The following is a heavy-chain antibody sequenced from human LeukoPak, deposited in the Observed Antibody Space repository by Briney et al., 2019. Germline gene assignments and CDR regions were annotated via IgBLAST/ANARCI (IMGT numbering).Heavy chain of an antibody. CDR1: EYTFTSYY. J-gene: IGHJ4*02. Sequence: ASVKVSCKASEYTFTSYYMHWVRQAPGQGLEWMGIINPSGGSTSYAQKLQGRVTMTRDTSTSTVYMELSSLRSEDTAVYYCARDLYSSRFDYWGQGTLVTVSS. CDR3: ARDLYSSRFDY. CDR2: INPSGGST. V-gene: IGHV1-46*01. D-gene: IGHD6-13*01.